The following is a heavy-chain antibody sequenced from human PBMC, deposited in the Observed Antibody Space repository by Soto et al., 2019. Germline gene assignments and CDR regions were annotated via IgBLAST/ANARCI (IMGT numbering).Heavy chain of an antibody. V-gene: IGHV4-61*08. CDR3: ARLGGYCSGGSCYVDWFDP. D-gene: IGHD2-15*01. CDR1: GASISSGDYY. Sequence: PSETLSLTCNVSGASISSGDYYWSWIRQPPGKGLEWIGYIYYSGSTNYNPSLKSRVTISVDTSKNQFSLKLSSVTAADTAVYYCARLGGYCSGGSCYVDWFDPWGQGTLVTLSS. J-gene: IGHJ5*02. CDR2: IYYSGST.